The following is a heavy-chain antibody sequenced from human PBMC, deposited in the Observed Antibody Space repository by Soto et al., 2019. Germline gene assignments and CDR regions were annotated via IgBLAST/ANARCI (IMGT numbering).Heavy chain of an antibody. CDR3: ASFSVASDAFDI. CDR2: VYYSGST. V-gene: IGHV4-61*01. D-gene: IGHD5-12*01. J-gene: IGHJ3*02. CDR1: GGSVSSGSYY. Sequence: PSETLSLTCTVSGGSVSSGSYYWSWTRQPPGKELEGIGYVYYSGSTNYNPSLKSRVTISVDTTKNQFSLKLSSVSAADTAVYYCASFSVASDAFDIWGQGTMVTVSS.